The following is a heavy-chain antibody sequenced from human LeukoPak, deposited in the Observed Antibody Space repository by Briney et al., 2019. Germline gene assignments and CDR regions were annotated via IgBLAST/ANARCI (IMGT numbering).Heavy chain of an antibody. CDR2: ISDSGGST. Sequence: GGSLRLSCAVSGITLSNYGMSWVRQAPGKGLEWVAGISDSGGSTHYADSVKGRFTISRDNPKNTLYLQMNSLGAEDTAVYFCAKRGVVIRVILVGFHKEAYYFDSWGQGALVTVSS. CDR3: AKRGVVIRVILVGFHKEAYYFDS. D-gene: IGHD3-22*01. CDR1: GITLSNYG. V-gene: IGHV3-23*01. J-gene: IGHJ4*02.